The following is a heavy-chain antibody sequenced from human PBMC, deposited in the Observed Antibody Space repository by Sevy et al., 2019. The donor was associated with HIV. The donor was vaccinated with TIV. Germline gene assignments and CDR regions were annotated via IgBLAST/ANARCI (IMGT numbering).Heavy chain of an antibody. Sequence: GGSLRLSCAASGFTFSSYAMSWVRQAPGKGLEWVSAISGSGGSTYYADSVKGRFTISRDNSKNTLYLQMNSLRAEDTAVYYCAKDRMRLSSSWYVIDYWGQGTLVTVSS. J-gene: IGHJ4*02. CDR2: ISGSGGST. V-gene: IGHV3-23*01. D-gene: IGHD6-13*01. CDR3: AKDRMRLSSSWYVIDY. CDR1: GFTFSSYA.